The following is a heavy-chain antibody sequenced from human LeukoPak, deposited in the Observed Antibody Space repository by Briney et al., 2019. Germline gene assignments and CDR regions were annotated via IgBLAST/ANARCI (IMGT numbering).Heavy chain of an antibody. CDR1: GGTFSSYA. D-gene: IGHD3-3*01. CDR2: IIPIFGTA. CDR3: ATTSPYDFWSGYSSYYYYMDV. J-gene: IGHJ6*03. V-gene: IGHV1-69*06. Sequence: ASVKVSCTASGGTFSSYAISWVRQAPGQGLEWMGGIIPIFGTANYAQKFQGRVTITADKSTSTAYLELSSLRSEDTAVYYCATTSPYDFWSGYSSYYYYMDVWGKGTTVTVSS.